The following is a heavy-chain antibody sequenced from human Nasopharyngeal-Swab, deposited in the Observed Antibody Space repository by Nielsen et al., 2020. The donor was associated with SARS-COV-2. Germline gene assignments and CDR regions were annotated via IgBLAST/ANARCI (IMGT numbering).Heavy chain of an antibody. Sequence: GESLKISCRGFGYSFSTNWIAWVRQMPGKGLEWMGIINPDDSDTRYSPSFQGHVSISADKSITTAYLQWTGLKASDTATYYCGRRSDHISSWTFDYWGQGTPVTVSS. CDR2: INPDDSDT. CDR3: GRRSDHISSWTFDY. V-gene: IGHV5-51*01. CDR1: GYSFSTNW. D-gene: IGHD6-13*01. J-gene: IGHJ4*02.